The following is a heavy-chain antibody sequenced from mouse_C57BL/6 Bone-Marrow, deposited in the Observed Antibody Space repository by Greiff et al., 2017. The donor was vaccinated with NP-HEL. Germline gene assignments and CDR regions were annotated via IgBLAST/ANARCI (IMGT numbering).Heavy chain of an antibody. V-gene: IGHV5-17*01. Sequence: EVKLVESGGGLVKPGGSLKLSCAASGFTFSDYGMHCVRQAPEKGLEWVAYISSGSSTIYYADTVKGRFTISRDNAKHTLFLQMTSLRSEDTAMYYCARNYDYDGGFAYWGQGTLVTVSA. CDR1: GFTFSDYG. J-gene: IGHJ3*01. CDR3: ARNYDYDGGFAY. CDR2: ISSGSSTI. D-gene: IGHD2-4*01.